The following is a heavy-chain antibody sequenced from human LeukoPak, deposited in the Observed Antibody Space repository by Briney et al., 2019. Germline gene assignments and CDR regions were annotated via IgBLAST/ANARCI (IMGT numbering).Heavy chain of an antibody. CDR2: IYYSGST. V-gene: IGHV4-31*03. J-gene: IGHJ6*04. CDR1: GGSISSGGYY. Sequence: SQTLSLTCTVSGGSISSGGYYWRWLRQHPGRGLEWRGYIYYSGSTYYNPSLKSRVTISVDTSKNQFSLKLSSVTAADTAVYYCARESITMVRGVISDGMDVWGKGTTVTVSS. CDR3: ARESITMVRGVISDGMDV. D-gene: IGHD3-10*01.